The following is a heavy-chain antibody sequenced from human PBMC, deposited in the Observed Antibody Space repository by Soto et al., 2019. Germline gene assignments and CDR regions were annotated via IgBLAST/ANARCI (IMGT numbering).Heavy chain of an antibody. CDR2: IYWDDDK. CDR3: AHRQIPVSWSGEWWFDP. Sequence: GPTLVNPTQTLTLTCTFSGFSLSTSGVGVGWFRHPPGKALEWLALIYWDDDKRYSPSLKSRLTITEDTSKNQVVLTMTNMDPVDTATYYCAHRQIPVSWSGEWWFDPGGQGTLVTVSS. V-gene: IGHV2-5*02. D-gene: IGHD3-3*01. J-gene: IGHJ5*02. CDR1: GFSLSTSGVG.